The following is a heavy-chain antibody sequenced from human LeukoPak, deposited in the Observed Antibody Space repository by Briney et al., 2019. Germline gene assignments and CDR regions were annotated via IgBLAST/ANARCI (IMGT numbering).Heavy chain of an antibody. CDR3: AKDRDRAPDY. V-gene: IGHV3-23*01. Sequence: GGSLRLSCAASGFTFSNAWMSWVRQAPGKGLEWVSAISGSGTNTFYADSVKGRFTISRDNSKNTLYLQMNSLRAEDTAVYYCAKDRDRAPDYWGQGTLVTVSS. CDR1: GFTFSNAW. CDR2: ISGSGTNT. D-gene: IGHD3-10*01. J-gene: IGHJ4*02.